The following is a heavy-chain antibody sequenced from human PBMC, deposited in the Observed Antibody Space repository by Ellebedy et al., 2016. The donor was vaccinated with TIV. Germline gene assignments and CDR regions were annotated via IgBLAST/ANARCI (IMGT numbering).Heavy chain of an antibody. CDR3: ARFGWGDYGGNFIWY. J-gene: IGHJ4*02. D-gene: IGHD4-23*01. CDR1: GYSFTNYW. Sequence: KVSCKGSGYSFTNYWIGWVRQMPGKGLDWMGIIYPGDSDTRYSPSFQGQVTIPADKSISTAYLQWSSLKASDTAMYYCARFGWGDYGGNFIWYWGQGTLVTVSS. V-gene: IGHV5-51*01. CDR2: IYPGDSDT.